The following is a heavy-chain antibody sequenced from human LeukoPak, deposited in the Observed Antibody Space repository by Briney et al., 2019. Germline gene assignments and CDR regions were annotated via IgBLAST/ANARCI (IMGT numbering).Heavy chain of an antibody. V-gene: IGHV1-2*02. Sequence: ASVKVSCKASGYTFTGYYMHWVRQAPGQGLEWLGWINPNSGGTNYAQKFQGRVTMTRDTSISTAYMELSRLRSDDTAVYYCARVRGLIITNYYYGMDVWGQGTTVTVSS. CDR2: INPNSGGT. CDR1: GYTFTGYY. CDR3: ARVRGLIITNYYYGMDV. D-gene: IGHD3-10*01. J-gene: IGHJ6*02.